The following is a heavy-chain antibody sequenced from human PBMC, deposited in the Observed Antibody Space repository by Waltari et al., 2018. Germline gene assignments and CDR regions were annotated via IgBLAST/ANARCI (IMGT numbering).Heavy chain of an antibody. D-gene: IGHD6-13*01. V-gene: IGHV3-7*04. CDR2: IKRDASEK. CDR1: GFSYSSSW. CDR3: ARDLMRVAGTL. J-gene: IGHJ4*02. Sequence: QLVESGGGLVQPGGSRRLSCRASGFSYSSSWMTWVRQAPGKGLEWVANIKRDASEKSYVGSVEGRFTISRDNAENSLYLQMNSLRVEDTAVYYCARDLMRVAGTLWGQGTLVTVSS.